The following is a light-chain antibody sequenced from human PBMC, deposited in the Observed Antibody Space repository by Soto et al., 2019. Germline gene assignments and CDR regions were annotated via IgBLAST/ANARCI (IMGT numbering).Light chain of an antibody. J-gene: IGKJ4*01. CDR1: QYISIY. CDR3: QQFSSYPLT. Sequence: DIQMTQSQSSLSASVGDRVTITCRASQYISIYLNWYQQKPGKAPKVLISAASSLQSGVPPRFSGSGSGTDFTLTISSLQPEDFAVYYCQQFSSYPLTFGGGTKVDIK. CDR2: AAS. V-gene: IGKV1-39*01.